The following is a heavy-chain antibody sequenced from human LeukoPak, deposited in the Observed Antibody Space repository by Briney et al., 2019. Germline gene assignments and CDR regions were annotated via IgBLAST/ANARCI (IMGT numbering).Heavy chain of an antibody. J-gene: IGHJ6*03. Sequence: GASVKVSCKASGYTFTSYDIKWVRQATGQGLEWMGWMNPDSGNTGYAQKFQGRVTMTRNTSISTAYMERSSLRSEDTAVYYCARFRPRAPNYYYYMDVWGKGTTVTVSS. V-gene: IGHV1-8*01. CDR1: GYTFTSYD. CDR3: ARFRPRAPNYYYYMDV. CDR2: MNPDSGNT.